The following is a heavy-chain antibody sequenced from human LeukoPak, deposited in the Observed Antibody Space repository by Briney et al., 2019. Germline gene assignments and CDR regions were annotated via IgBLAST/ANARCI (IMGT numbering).Heavy chain of an antibody. CDR1: GFTFSSYA. CDR2: ISGSGSAT. V-gene: IGHV3-23*01. D-gene: IGHD6-19*01. J-gene: IGHJ1*01. CDR3: AKVIAVASGYFQH. Sequence: GGSLRLSCAASGFTFSSYAMSWVRQAPGRGLEWVSGISGSGSATDYAASVKGRFTISRDNSKNTLYLQMDSMRPEDTAVYYCAKVIAVASGYFQHWGQGNLVTVSS.